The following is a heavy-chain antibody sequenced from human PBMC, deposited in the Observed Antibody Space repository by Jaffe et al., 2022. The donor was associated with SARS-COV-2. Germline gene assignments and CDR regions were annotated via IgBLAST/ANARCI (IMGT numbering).Heavy chain of an antibody. J-gene: IGHJ5*02. CDR2: IYYSGST. Sequence: QVQLQESGPGLVKPSETLSLTCTVSGGSISSYYWSWIRQPPGKGLEWIGYIYYSGSTNYNPSLKSRVTISVDTSKNQFSLKLSSVTAADTAVYYCASYYYDSSGYYWNWFDPWGQGTLVTVSS. CDR3: ASYYYDSSGYYWNWFDP. V-gene: IGHV4-59*01. D-gene: IGHD3-22*01. CDR1: GGSISSYY.